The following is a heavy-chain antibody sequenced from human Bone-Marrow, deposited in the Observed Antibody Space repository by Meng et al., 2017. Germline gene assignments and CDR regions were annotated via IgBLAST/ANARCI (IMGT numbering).Heavy chain of an antibody. CDR2: FDPEDGET. V-gene: IGHV1-24*01. CDR1: GYTLTELS. J-gene: IGHJ4*02. CDR3: ATGSGLRFLDPFDY. Sequence: ASVKVSCKVSGYTLTELSMHWVRQAPGKGLEWMGGFDPEDGETIYAQKFQGRVTMTEDTSTDTAYRELSSRRSEDTAVYYCATGSGLRFLDPFDYWGQGTLVTVSS. D-gene: IGHD3-3*01.